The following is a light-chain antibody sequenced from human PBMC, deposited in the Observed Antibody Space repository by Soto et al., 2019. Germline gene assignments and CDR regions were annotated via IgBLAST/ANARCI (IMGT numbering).Light chain of an antibody. V-gene: IGLV2-14*01. CDR3: SSFTSINTRV. CDR1: SSDVGGYNY. J-gene: IGLJ3*02. CDR2: EVS. Sequence: QSALTQPASVSGSPGQSITISCTGTSSDVGGYNYVSWYQQHPGKAPKLMIYEVSNRPSGVSNRFSGSKSGNTASLTISGLQAEDEADYYCSSFTSINTRVFDGGTKLTVL.